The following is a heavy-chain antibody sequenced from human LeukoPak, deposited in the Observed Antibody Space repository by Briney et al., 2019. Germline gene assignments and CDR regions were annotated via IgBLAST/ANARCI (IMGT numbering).Heavy chain of an antibody. CDR3: ARVTGGQRRDYFDY. J-gene: IGHJ4*02. CDR1: GFTFSSYE. D-gene: IGHD2-8*02. Sequence: GGSLRLSCAASGFTFSSYEMNWVRQAPGKGLEWVSYISSSGSTIYYADSVKGRFTISRDNAKNSLYLQMNSLRAEDTAVYYCARVTGGQRRDYFDYWGQGTLVTVSS. V-gene: IGHV3-48*03. CDR2: ISSSGSTI.